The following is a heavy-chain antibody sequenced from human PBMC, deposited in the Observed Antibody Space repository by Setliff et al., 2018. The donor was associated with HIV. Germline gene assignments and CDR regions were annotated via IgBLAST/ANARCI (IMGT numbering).Heavy chain of an antibody. CDR2: INPKNGGT. D-gene: IGHD3-9*01. CDR1: GYSFTDYY. Sequence: ASVKVSCKASGYSFTDYYIHWVRQAPGQGLEWMGWINPKNGGTNYAQKFQGRVTMTRDTSISTAYMELSRLRSDDTAVYYCARGSLLGYFDWLFPDWGQGTLVTVSS. J-gene: IGHJ4*02. CDR3: ARGSLLGYFDWLFPD. V-gene: IGHV1-2*02.